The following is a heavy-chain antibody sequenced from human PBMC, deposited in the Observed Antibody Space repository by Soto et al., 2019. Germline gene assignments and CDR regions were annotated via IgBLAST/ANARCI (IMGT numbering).Heavy chain of an antibody. V-gene: IGHV1-18*01. CDR2: IATYNSNR. CDR1: GDTFTNFG. D-gene: IGHD3-10*01. CDR3: ARVVRGVVNWFDP. J-gene: IGHJ5*02. Sequence: HLVQSGPQVKKPGASVSVSCKTSGDTFTNFGLSWVRQAPGQGLEWMGWIATYNSNRNYAQKFQGRLTLTTDTSTSTAYMELNSLTYDDTAVYYCARVVRGVVNWFDPWGQGTLVTVSS.